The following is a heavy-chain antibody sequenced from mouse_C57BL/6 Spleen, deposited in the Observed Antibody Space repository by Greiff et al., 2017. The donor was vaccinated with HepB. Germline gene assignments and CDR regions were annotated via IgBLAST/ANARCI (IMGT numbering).Heavy chain of an antibody. CDR2: INPNNGGT. CDR1: GYTFTDYN. Sequence: VQLQQSGPELVKPGASVKMSCKASGYTFTDYNMHWVKQSHGKSLEWIGYINPNNGGTSYNQKFKGKATLTVNKSSSTAYMELRSLTSEDSAVYYCAPYYYGSAWFAYWGQGTLVTVSA. CDR3: APYYYGSAWFAY. D-gene: IGHD1-1*01. J-gene: IGHJ3*01. V-gene: IGHV1-22*01.